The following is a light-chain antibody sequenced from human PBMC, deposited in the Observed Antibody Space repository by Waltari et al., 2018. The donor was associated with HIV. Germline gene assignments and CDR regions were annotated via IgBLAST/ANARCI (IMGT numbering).Light chain of an antibody. CDR3: QQYGSSPLT. Sequence: EIVLTHSPGTLSSSPGERATLSCRASQSVSSSYLAWYQQKPGQAPRLLIYGASSRATGIPDRFSGSGSGTDFTLTISRLEPEDFAVYYCQQYGSSPLTFGGGTKVEIK. CDR2: GAS. V-gene: IGKV3-20*01. J-gene: IGKJ4*01. CDR1: QSVSSSY.